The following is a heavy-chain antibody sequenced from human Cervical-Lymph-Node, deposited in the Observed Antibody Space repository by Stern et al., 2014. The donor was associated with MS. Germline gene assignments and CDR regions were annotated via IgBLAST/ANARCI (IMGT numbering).Heavy chain of an antibody. CDR2: ILYSGST. CDR1: GGSISSGGYY. V-gene: IGHV4-31*01. Sequence: QVQLQESGPGLVKPSQTLSLTCTVSGGSISSGGYYWSWIRQHPGKGLEGIGHILYSGSTYYNPSLKSLVTISLDTSKNQFSLKLSSVTAADTAVYYCARGVGHWFDPWGQGTLVTVSS. CDR3: ARGVGHWFDP. J-gene: IGHJ5*02.